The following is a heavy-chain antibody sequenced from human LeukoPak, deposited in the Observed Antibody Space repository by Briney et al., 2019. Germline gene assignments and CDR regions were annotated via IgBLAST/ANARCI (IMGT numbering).Heavy chain of an antibody. CDR3: ARGGVGATVDY. CDR1: GYTFTSYY. J-gene: IGHJ4*02. V-gene: IGHV1-46*01. CDR2: INPSGGST. D-gene: IGHD1-26*01. Sequence: ASVKGSCKASGYTFTSYYMHWVRQAPGQGLDWMGIINPSGGSTSYEQKFQGRVTMTRDTSTSTVYMELSSLRSGDTAVYYCARGGVGATVDYWGQGTLVTVSS.